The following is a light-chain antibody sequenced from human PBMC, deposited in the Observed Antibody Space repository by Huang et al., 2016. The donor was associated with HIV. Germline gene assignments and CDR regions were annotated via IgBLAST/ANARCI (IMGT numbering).Light chain of an antibody. CDR2: SAS. Sequence: IQMTQSPPSLFASFGDRVSIICRASQSISTYLNWYQQKPGKAPKRLISSASSLHSGVPSRFSGSGSGTDFTLTIKGLQLDDFATYYCQQSYSALSSFGPGTRL. J-gene: IGKJ5*01. V-gene: IGKV1-39*01. CDR1: QSISTY. CDR3: QQSYSALSS.